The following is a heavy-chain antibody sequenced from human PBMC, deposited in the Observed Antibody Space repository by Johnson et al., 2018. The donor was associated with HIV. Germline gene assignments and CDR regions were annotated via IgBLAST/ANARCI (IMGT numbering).Heavy chain of an antibody. V-gene: IGHV3-9*01. J-gene: IGHJ3*02. CDR3: AKDTVGYYGSGREGAFDI. CDR2: ISWNSGSI. CDR1: GFTFDDYA. D-gene: IGHD3-10*01. Sequence: VQLVESGGGLVQPGRSLRLSCAASGFTFDDYAMHWVRQAPGKGLEWVSGISWNSGSIGYADSVKGLFTISRDNAKNSLYLQMNSLGAEDTALYYCAKDTVGYYGSGREGAFDIWGQGTMVTVSS.